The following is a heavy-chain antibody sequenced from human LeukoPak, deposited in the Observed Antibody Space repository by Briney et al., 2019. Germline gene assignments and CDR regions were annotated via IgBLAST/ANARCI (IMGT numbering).Heavy chain of an antibody. CDR3: AKNQADYGPWDY. CDR2: IYYSGST. Sequence: SETLSLTCTVSGGSISSHHWSWIRQPPGKGLEWIGYIYYSGSTNYNPSLKSRVTISVDTSKNQFSLKLSSVTAADTAVYYCAKNQADYGPWDYWGQGTLVTVSS. CDR1: GGSISSHH. D-gene: IGHD4/OR15-4a*01. V-gene: IGHV4-59*11. J-gene: IGHJ4*02.